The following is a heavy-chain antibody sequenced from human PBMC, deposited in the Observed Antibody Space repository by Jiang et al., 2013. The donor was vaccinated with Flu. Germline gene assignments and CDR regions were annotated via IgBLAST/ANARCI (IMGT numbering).Heavy chain of an antibody. J-gene: IGHJ1*01. D-gene: IGHD4-17*01. CDR3: ARRSPTDF. CDR1: GYSFTTYS. Sequence: QSGSELKKPGASVKIFCKTSGYSFTTYSINWVRQAPGQGLEWMGWINPNTGNPIYAQDFTGRCVFSLDTSASTAYLQINNLEAEDTAVYYCARRSPTDFWGQGTLVTVSS. V-gene: IGHV7-4-1*02. CDR2: INPNTGNP.